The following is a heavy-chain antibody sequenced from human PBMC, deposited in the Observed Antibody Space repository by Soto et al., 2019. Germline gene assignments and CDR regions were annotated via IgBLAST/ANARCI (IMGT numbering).Heavy chain of an antibody. J-gene: IGHJ5*02. CDR3: AKQPLATTGSRWFDP. V-gene: IGHV3-23*01. Sequence: PGGSLRLSCAASVITLSGYAMSWVRQAPGKGLEWVSAISGSGGSTYYADSVKGRFTISRDNSKNTLNLQMNSLRAEDTAVYYCAKQPLATTGSRWFDPWGQGTLVTVSS. D-gene: IGHD1-1*01. CDR2: ISGSGGST. CDR1: VITLSGYA.